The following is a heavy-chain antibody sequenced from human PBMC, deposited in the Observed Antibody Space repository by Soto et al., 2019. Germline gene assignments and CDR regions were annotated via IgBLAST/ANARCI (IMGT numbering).Heavy chain of an antibody. CDR3: ARYCSGGSCYPGWGFDP. CDR1: GYTFTSYA. D-gene: IGHD2-15*01. Sequence: ASVKVSCKASGYTFTSYAMHWVRQAPGQRLEWMGWINAGNGNTKYSQKFQGRVTITRDTSASTAYMELSSLRSEDTAVYYCARYCSGGSCYPGWGFDPWGQGTLGTVS. V-gene: IGHV1-3*01. J-gene: IGHJ5*02. CDR2: INAGNGNT.